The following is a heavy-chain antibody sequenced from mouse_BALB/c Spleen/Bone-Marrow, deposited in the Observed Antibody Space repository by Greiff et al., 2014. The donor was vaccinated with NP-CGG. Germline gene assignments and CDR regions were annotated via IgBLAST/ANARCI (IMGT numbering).Heavy chain of an antibody. CDR3: TRGYGNYALYYYAMDY. J-gene: IGHJ4*01. CDR2: IDPANGNT. CDR1: GFNIKDTY. D-gene: IGHD2-10*02. Sequence: VQLQQSGAELVKPGASVKLSCTASGFNIKDTYMHWVKQRPEQGLEWIGRIDPANGNTKYDPKFQGKATITADTSSNTAYLQLNSLTSEDTAVYYCTRGYGNYALYYYAMDYWGQGTSVTVSS. V-gene: IGHV14-3*02.